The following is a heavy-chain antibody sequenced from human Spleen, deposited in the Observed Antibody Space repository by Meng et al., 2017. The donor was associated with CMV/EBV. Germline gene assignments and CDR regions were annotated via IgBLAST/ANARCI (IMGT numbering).Heavy chain of an antibody. J-gene: IGHJ4*02. CDR2: IKSKTDGGTI. Sequence: GGSLRLSCAASGFIFTDAWMSWVRQAPGKGLEWVGRIKSKTDGGTIDYDAPVKGRFTISRDDSKNSLYLQMNSLETEDTAVYYCTAGTGKTDFDYWGQGTRVTVSS. CDR1: GFIFTDAW. D-gene: IGHD1-1*01. CDR3: TAGTGKTDFDY. V-gene: IGHV3-15*01.